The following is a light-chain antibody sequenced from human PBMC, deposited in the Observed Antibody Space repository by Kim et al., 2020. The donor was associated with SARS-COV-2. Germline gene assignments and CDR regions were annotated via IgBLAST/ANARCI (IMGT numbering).Light chain of an antibody. V-gene: IGKV3-15*01. CDR3: QQYNNWHLLT. CDR1: QSVSSN. J-gene: IGKJ4*01. Sequence: SPGEGATLSCRASQSVSSNLAWYQQKPGQAPRLLIYGASTRATGIPARFSGSGSGTEFTLTISSLQSEDFAVYYCQQYNNWHLLTFGGGTKVDIK. CDR2: GAS.